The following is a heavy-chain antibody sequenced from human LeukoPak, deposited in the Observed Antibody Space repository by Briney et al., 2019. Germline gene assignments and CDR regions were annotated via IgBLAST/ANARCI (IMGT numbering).Heavy chain of an antibody. CDR2: IGGRDSGT. V-gene: IGHV3-23*01. Sequence: GGSLRLSCAASGFIFSNYAMSWVRQAPGKGLEWVSAIGGRDSGTYYADSVRGRFTVSRDDPRNTLYLQMNTLRAEDTAVYYCAKWGDYDILTGYYDSDYWGQGTLVTVSS. D-gene: IGHD3-9*01. J-gene: IGHJ4*02. CDR1: GFIFSNYA. CDR3: AKWGDYDILTGYYDSDY.